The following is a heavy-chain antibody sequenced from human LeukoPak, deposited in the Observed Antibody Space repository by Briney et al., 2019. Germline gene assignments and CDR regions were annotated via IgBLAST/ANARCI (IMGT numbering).Heavy chain of an antibody. CDR1: GFTFSSYS. CDR2: ISSSSSTI. Sequence: GGSLRLSCAASGFTFSSYSMNWVRQAPGKGLEWVSYISSSSSTIYYADSVKGRFTISRDNAKNSLYLRMNSLRSEDTAVYYCALYCSGGSCYHFDYWGQGTLVTVSS. CDR3: ALYCSGGSCYHFDY. J-gene: IGHJ4*02. D-gene: IGHD2-15*01. V-gene: IGHV3-48*01.